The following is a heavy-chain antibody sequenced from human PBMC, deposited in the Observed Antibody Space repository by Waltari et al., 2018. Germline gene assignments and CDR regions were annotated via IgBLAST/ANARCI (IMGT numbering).Heavy chain of an antibody. CDR3: SRQVLGYCTSAACRRLES. CDR2: IYHAGDT. D-gene: IGHD2-2*03. CDR1: GYSINSGYY. Sequence: QVQLQESGPGLVKPSETLSLTCDVSGYSINSGYYWCWIRQSPGEGLEWIATIYHAGDTFYNPSLKSRVTISMDTSKNQFSLKLNSVTAADTAVYFCSRQVLGYCTSAACRRLESWGQGTLVTVSS. V-gene: IGHV4-38-2*01. J-gene: IGHJ4*02.